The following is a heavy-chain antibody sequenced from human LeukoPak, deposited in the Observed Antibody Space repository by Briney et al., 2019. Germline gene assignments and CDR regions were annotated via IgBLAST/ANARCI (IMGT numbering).Heavy chain of an antibody. D-gene: IGHD2-2*01. Sequence: ASVKVSCKASGGTLSNYGISWVRQAPGQGLEGMGRIIPLLDITTYAERFQGRVTITADKSTSTAYLEVSSLRSKDTAVYYCATDGPAAMGADYLYGLDVWGQGTTVSVSS. J-gene: IGHJ6*02. CDR3: ATDGPAAMGADYLYGLDV. CDR1: GGTLSNYG. CDR2: IIPLLDIT. V-gene: IGHV1-69*04.